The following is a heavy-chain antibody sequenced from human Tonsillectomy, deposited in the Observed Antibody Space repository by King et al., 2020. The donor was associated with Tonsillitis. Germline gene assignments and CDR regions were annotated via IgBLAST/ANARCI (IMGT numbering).Heavy chain of an antibody. V-gene: IGHV5-10-1*03. CDR3: AREGSNFYYYGMDV. CDR2: IDPSDSYI. CDR1: GYNFANYW. Sequence: VQLVESGAEVKKPEESLKISCKGSGYNFANYWISWVRQMPGKGLEWMGRIDPSDSYITYSPSFQGHVTISADKSISTAYLQWSGLKASDTAIYYCAREGSNFYYYGMDVWGQGTTVTVSS. J-gene: IGHJ6*02.